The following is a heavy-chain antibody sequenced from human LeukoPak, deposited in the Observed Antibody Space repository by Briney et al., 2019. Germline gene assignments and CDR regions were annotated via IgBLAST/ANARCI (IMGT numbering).Heavy chain of an antibody. D-gene: IGHD2-15*01. CDR1: GFTFSSYW. V-gene: IGHV3-7*01. Sequence: GGSLRLPCAASGFTFSSYWMSWVRQAPGKGLEWVANIKQDGSEKYYVDSVKGRFTISRDNAKNSLYLQMNSLRAEDTAVYYCASSGQTYSSSSRYCSGGSCLDYWGQGTLVTVSS. CDR3: ASSGQTYSSSSRYCSGGSCLDY. CDR2: IKQDGSEK. J-gene: IGHJ4*02.